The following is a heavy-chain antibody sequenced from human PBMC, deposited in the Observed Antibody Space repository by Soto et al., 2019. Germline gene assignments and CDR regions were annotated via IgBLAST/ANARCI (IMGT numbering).Heavy chain of an antibody. CDR1: GFTFTNYA. V-gene: IGHV3-23*01. CDR2: SSGSGSGGST. CDR3: AKDRDDYRNYVFDC. Sequence: LRLSCAASGFTFTNYAMTWVRQAPGKGLEWVSISSGSGSGGSTNYADSVKGRFTISRDNSKNTLYLQMNSLRVEDTAVYYCAKDRDDYRNYVFDCWGQGTLVTVSS. J-gene: IGHJ4*02. D-gene: IGHD4-4*01.